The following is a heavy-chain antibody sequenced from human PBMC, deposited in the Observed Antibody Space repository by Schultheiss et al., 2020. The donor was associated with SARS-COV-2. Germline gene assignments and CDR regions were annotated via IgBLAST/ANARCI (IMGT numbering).Heavy chain of an antibody. V-gene: IGHV3-30*03. J-gene: IGHJ3*02. Sequence: SCVGSGFTFSSYGMHWVRQAPGKGLEWVAVISYDGSNKYYADSVKGRFTISRDNSKNTLYLQMNSLRAEDTAVYYCARDLRGAFDIWGQGTMVTVSS. CDR1: GFTFSSYG. CDR2: ISYDGSNK. CDR3: ARDLRGAFDI.